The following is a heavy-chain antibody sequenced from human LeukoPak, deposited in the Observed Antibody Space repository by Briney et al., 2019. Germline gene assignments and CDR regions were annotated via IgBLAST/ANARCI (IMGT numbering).Heavy chain of an antibody. CDR2: IGTAGDT. D-gene: IGHD5-24*01. CDR1: GFTFSSYD. Sequence: PGGSLRLPCAASGFTFSSYDMHWVRQATGKGLEWVSAIGTAGDTYYPGSVKGRFTISRDNSKNTLYLQMNSLRAEDTAVYYCAKPGRDGYNPAFDIWGQGTMVTVSS. CDR3: AKPGRDGYNPAFDI. V-gene: IGHV3-13*01. J-gene: IGHJ3*02.